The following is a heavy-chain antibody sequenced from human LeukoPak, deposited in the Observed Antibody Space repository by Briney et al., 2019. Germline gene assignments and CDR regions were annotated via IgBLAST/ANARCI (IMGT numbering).Heavy chain of an antibody. CDR1: GGSFSDFH. J-gene: IGHJ2*01. V-gene: IGHV4-34*01. CDR3: ARGKVTRDWYFDL. CDR2: INHSGNT. D-gene: IGHD4-17*01. Sequence: SETLSLTCTVYGGSFSDFHWSWIRLPPGKGLELIGEINHSGNTNYNPSLKSRVTISIDTSKNQFSLKLSSVTAADTAVYYCARGKVTRDWYFDLWGRGTLVTVSS.